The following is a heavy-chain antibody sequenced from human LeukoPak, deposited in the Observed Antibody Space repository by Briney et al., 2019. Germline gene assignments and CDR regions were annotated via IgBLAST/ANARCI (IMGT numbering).Heavy chain of an antibody. CDR1: GGSISSYY. D-gene: IGHD6-13*01. Sequence: SETLSLTCTVSGGSISSYYWSWIRQPPGKGLEWIGYIYYSGSTNYNPSLKSRVTISVDTSKNQFSLKLSSVTAADTAVYYCARRTSGYTSSFNYWGQGTLVTVSS. CDR3: ARRTSGYTSSFNY. J-gene: IGHJ4*02. V-gene: IGHV4-59*08. CDR2: IYYSGST.